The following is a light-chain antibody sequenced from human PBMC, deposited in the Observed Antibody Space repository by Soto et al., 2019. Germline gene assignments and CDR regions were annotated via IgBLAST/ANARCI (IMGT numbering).Light chain of an antibody. J-gene: IGKJ5*01. CDR1: QGIGTS. CDR2: DAS. CDR3: QHLNNSPLT. Sequence: ENQFTHSPFGRAASMGGMLISVCRASQGIGTSVDWYRQKSGAAPELIIYDASTLQSGAPSRFSGGGSGTEFTLTISSLQPDDFASYYCQHLNNSPLTFGQGTRLEIK. V-gene: IGKV1-9*01.